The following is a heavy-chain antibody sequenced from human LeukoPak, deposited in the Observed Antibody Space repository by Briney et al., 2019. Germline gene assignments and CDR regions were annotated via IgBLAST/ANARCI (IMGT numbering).Heavy chain of an antibody. V-gene: IGHV4-4*07. Sequence: PSETLSLTCTVSGGSISSYYWSWIRQPAGKGLEWTGRIYTSGSTNYNPSLKSRVTMSVDTSKNQFSLKLSSVTAADTAVYYCARDLSSSPYYYGMDVWGQGTTVTVSS. D-gene: IGHD6-13*01. J-gene: IGHJ6*02. CDR1: GGSISSYY. CDR3: ARDLSSSPYYYGMDV. CDR2: IYTSGST.